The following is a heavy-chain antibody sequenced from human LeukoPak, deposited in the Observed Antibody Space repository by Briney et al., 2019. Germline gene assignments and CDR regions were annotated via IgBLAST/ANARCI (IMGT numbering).Heavy chain of an antibody. CDR2: ISWNSGSI. CDR1: GFTFDDYA. D-gene: IGHD3-22*01. CDR3: AEEVYCYDSSGTQAYFDY. V-gene: IGHV3-9*01. Sequence: PGRSLRLSCAASGFTFDDYAMHWVRQAPGKGLEWVSGISWNSGSIGYADSVKGRFTISRDNAKNSLYLQMNSLRAEDTALYYCAEEVYCYDSSGTQAYFDYWGQGTLVTVSS. J-gene: IGHJ4*02.